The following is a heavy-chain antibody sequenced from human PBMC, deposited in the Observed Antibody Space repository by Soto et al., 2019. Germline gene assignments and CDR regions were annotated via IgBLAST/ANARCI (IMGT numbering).Heavy chain of an antibody. CDR3: ARKTVSGGWFEP. D-gene: IGHD4-17*01. J-gene: IGHJ5*02. V-gene: IGHV4-4*02. Sequence: PSETLSLTCSVSGDSISSSIWWSWVRQPPGKGLEWIGEIHHSGSVNYNPSLKSRATVSVDKSKNQFSLKMTSVTAADTAVYYCARKTVSGGWFEPWGQGTLVTVSS. CDR1: GDSISSSIW. CDR2: IHHSGSV.